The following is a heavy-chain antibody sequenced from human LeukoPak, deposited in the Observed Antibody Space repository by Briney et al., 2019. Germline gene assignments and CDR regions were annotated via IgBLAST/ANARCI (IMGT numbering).Heavy chain of an antibody. J-gene: IGHJ4*02. CDR3: ARGTYYDFWSGYYFDY. CDR2: IKQDGSEK. V-gene: IGHV3-7*01. CDR1: GFTFSSYW. Sequence: GGSLRLSCAASGFTFSSYWMSWVRQAPGKGLEWVANIKQDGSEKYYVDSVKGRFTISRGNAKNSLYLQMNSLRAEDTAVYYCARGTYYDFWSGYYFDYWGQGTLVTVSS. D-gene: IGHD3-3*01.